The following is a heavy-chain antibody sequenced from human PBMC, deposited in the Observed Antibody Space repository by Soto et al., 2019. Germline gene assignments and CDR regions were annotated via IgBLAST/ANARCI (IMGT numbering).Heavy chain of an antibody. D-gene: IGHD1-26*01. CDR2: INPNSGGT. CDR1: GYSFTAYC. CDR3: ARSSGTYSDFDY. Sequence: QVHLVQSGAEVKKSGASVKVSCEASGYSFTAYCVHWVRQAPGQGLKWMGWINPNSGGTNYAQRFQGRVAMTTDTSTNTAYMELNSLKSDDTALYFCARSSGTYSDFDYWGQGTQVTVSS. V-gene: IGHV1-2*02. J-gene: IGHJ4*01.